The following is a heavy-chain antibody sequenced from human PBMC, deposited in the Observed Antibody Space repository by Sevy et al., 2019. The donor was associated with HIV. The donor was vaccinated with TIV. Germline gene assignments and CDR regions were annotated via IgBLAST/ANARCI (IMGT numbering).Heavy chain of an antibody. V-gene: IGHV1-24*01. D-gene: IGHD3-22*01. Sequence: ASVKVSCKVSGHTLTEFSMHWVRQAPGKGLEWMGTFDPEDGKRVHAQNFQGRVTMTEDTSTDTAYMELSSLRSEDTAVYYCTTTKGYYDSSGYPFDYWGQGTLVTVSS. CDR1: GHTLTEFS. J-gene: IGHJ4*02. CDR2: FDPEDGKR. CDR3: TTTKGYYDSSGYPFDY.